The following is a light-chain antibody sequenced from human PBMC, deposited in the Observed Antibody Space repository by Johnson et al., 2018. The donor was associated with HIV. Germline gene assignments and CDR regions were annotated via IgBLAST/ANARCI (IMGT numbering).Light chain of an antibody. Sequence: QSVLTQPPSVSAAAGQKVTISCSGSSSKIGNKYVSWYQQIPGTAPKLLIYENNKRPSGIPDRFSGSKSGTSATLGITGLQTGDEADYYCGTWDSSLSAYVFGTGTKVTVL. J-gene: IGLJ1*01. CDR3: GTWDSSLSAYV. CDR1: SSKIGNKY. CDR2: ENN. V-gene: IGLV1-51*02.